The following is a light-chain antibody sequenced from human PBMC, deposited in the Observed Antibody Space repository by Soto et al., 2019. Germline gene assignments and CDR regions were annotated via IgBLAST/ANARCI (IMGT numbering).Light chain of an antibody. CDR1: QSLLHSNGYNY. V-gene: IGKV2-28*01. CDR2: LGS. CDR3: IQALQTPWT. Sequence: DIVMTQSPLSLPVTPGEPASISCRSSQSLLHSNGYNYLDWYLQKPGQSPQLLIYLGSNRASGVPDRFSGSGSGTDFTLIISRVEAEDVGVYYCIQALQTPWTFGQGTKVEIK. J-gene: IGKJ1*01.